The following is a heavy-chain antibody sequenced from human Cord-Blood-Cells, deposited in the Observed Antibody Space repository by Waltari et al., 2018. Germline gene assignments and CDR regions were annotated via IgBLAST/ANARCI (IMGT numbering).Heavy chain of an antibody. Sequence: QVQLVQSGAEGKKPGASVKVSCKASGYTLTGYYMHWVRQAPGQGLEWMGWSNPTGGGTNQAQKFQGRVTMTRDTSISTAYMELSRLSSDDTAVYYCASYDSSDAFDIWGQETMVTVSS. CDR3: ASYDSSDAFDI. D-gene: IGHD3-22*01. V-gene: IGHV1-2*02. CDR2: SNPTGGGT. CDR1: GYTLTGYY. J-gene: IGHJ3*02.